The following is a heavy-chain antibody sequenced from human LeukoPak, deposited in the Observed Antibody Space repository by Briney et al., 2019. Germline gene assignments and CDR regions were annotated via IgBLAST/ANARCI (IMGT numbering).Heavy chain of an antibody. Sequence: QPGGSLRLSCAASGFTVSSNYMSWVRQAPGKGLEWVSVIYSGGSTYYADSVKGRFTISRDTSKNALYLQMNSLRAEDTAVYYCAREDSRGIYYFDYWGQGTLVTVSS. D-gene: IGHD6-13*01. J-gene: IGHJ4*02. CDR3: AREDSRGIYYFDY. CDR1: GFTVSSNY. CDR2: IYSGGST. V-gene: IGHV3-53*05.